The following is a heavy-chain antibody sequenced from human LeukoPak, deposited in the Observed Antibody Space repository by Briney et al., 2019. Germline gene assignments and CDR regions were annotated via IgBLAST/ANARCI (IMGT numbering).Heavy chain of an antibody. V-gene: IGHV3-74*01. CDR2: INTDGTVT. Sequence: GGSLRLSCAASGFTFSKHWMLWVRQAPGRGLESVSRINTDGTVTTYADSVKGRFTVSRDNADNTMFLQMNSVRDEDTAVYYCATKQWLAPPPDSWGQGTPVTVSS. D-gene: IGHD6-19*01. CDR1: GFTFSKHW. J-gene: IGHJ4*02. CDR3: ATKQWLAPPPDS.